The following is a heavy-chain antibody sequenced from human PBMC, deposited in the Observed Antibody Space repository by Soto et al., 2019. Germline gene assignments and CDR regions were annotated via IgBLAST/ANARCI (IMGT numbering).Heavy chain of an antibody. D-gene: IGHD2-15*01. CDR3: AREGTVEDYYGMDV. V-gene: IGHV3-33*01. CDR1: GFTFSSYG. Sequence: QVQLVESGGGVVQPGRSLRLSCAASGFTFSSYGMHWVRQAPGKGLEWVAVIWYDGSNKYYADSVKGRFTISRDNSKNTLYLHMNSLRAEDTAVYYCAREGTVEDYYGMDVWGQGTTVTVSS. J-gene: IGHJ6*02. CDR2: IWYDGSNK.